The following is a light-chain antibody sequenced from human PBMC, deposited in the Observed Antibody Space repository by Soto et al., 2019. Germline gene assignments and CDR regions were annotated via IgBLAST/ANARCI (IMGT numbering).Light chain of an antibody. CDR1: SSDVGGYNY. J-gene: IGLJ2*01. CDR3: SSYTGTNPVI. CDR2: EVS. V-gene: IGLV2-14*01. Sequence: QSALTQPASVSGSPGQSITLSCTGTSSDVGGYNYVSWYQQHPGKAPKLMIYEVSNRPSGVSNRFSGSKAGNTASLTISGLQAEDEDDYYCSSYTGTNPVIFGEGTKLPVL.